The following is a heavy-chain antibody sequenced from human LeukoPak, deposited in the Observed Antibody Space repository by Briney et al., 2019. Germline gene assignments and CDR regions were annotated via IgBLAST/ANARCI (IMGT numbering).Heavy chain of an antibody. CDR3: AKLGDYFGSGRFSFFDY. V-gene: IGHV3-23*01. CDR1: GFTFSSYA. J-gene: IGHJ4*01. D-gene: IGHD3-10*01. CDR2: ISGSAEIT. Sequence: PGGSLRLSCTAPGFTFSSYAMTWVRQAPGKGLEWVSSISGSAEITDYADSVKGRFAVSRDNSKSTLYLQLNSLRAEDTAKYYCAKLGDYFGSGRFSFFDYWGHGTLVTVSS.